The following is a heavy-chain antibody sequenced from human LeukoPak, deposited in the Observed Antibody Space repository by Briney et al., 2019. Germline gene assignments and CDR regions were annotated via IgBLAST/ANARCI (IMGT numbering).Heavy chain of an antibody. CDR2: ISSSGSTI. Sequence: GGSLRLSCAASGFTFSDYYMSWIRQAPGKGLEWVSYISSSGSTIYYADSVKGRFTISRDNAKNSLYLQMNSLRAEGTAVYYCARETHDYGDSRNWFDPWGQGTLVTVSS. CDR3: ARETHDYGDSRNWFDP. J-gene: IGHJ5*02. D-gene: IGHD4-17*01. CDR1: GFTFSDYY. V-gene: IGHV3-11*04.